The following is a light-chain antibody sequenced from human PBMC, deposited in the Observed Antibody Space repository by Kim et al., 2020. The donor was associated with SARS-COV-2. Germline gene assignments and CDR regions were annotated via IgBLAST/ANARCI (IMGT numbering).Light chain of an antibody. J-gene: IGKJ2*01. CDR2: GAS. V-gene: IGKV3-20*01. CDR3: QQYGRSPPFT. CDR1: QRVSAKY. Sequence: SPGETATLSCRASQRVSAKYIAWYQHKFGQTPRLLIYGASSRATDIADRFSGSASGTDFTLTISRLEPEDFALYYCQQYGRSPPFTFGQGTKLEI.